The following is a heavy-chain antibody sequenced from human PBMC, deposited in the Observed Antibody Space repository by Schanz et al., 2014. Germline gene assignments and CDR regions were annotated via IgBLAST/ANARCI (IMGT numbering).Heavy chain of an antibody. CDR2: INPSDGST. D-gene: IGHD1-1*01. J-gene: IGHJ4*02. V-gene: IGHV1-46*04. CDR3: ARDHYPQLDGLDY. CDR1: GDTFTRYH. Sequence: QVQLVQSGAEVKKPGASVKVSCKASGDTFTRYHMHWVRQAPGQGLEWMGIINPSDGSTTYAQKLQGRVTMTRDTSTRTVHMELSSLRSEDTAVYYCARDHYPQLDGLDYWGQGTLVTVSS.